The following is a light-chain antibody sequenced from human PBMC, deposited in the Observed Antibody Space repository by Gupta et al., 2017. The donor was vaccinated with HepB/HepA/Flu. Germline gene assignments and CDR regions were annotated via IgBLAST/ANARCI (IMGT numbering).Light chain of an antibody. CDR1: QNINNY. J-gene: IGKJ2*01. CDR3: QPTDNAPYT. CDR2: SAS. V-gene: IGKV1-39*01. Sequence: DIQMTQSPSSLSASVGERVTITCRASQNINNYVNWYQQLPGKAPKLLIHSASSLQSGVPPRFSGGGFGTDFSLTISNLQPEDFATYYCQPTDNAPYTFGQGTVL.